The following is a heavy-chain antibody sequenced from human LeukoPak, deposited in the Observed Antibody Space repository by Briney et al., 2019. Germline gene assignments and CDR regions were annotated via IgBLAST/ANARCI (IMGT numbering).Heavy chain of an antibody. CDR3: SFKGDSSSPYYFDY. CDR1: GGTFSSYA. V-gene: IGHV1-69*05. CDR2: IIPIFGTA. D-gene: IGHD6-6*01. Sequence: SVKVSCKASGGTFSSYAISWVRQAPGQGLERMGGIIPIFGTANYAQKFQGRVTITTDESTSTAYMELSSLRSEDTAVYYCSFKGDSSSPYYFDYWGQGTLVTVSS. J-gene: IGHJ4*02.